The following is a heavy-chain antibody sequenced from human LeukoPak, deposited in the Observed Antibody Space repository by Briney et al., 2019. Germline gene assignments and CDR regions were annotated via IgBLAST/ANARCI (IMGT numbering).Heavy chain of an antibody. Sequence: GGSLRLSCAASGFTFSSYSMNWVRQAPGKGLEWVSSISSSSSYIYYADSVKGRFTISRDNAKNSLYLQMNSLRAEDTAVYYCARGVTMIPRAFDIWGQGTMVTVSS. D-gene: IGHD3-22*01. CDR1: GFTFSSYS. J-gene: IGHJ3*02. V-gene: IGHV3-21*01. CDR2: ISSSSSYI. CDR3: ARGVTMIPRAFDI.